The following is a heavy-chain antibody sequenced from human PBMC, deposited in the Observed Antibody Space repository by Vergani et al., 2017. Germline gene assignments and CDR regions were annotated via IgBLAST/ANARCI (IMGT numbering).Heavy chain of an antibody. V-gene: IGHV3-7*04. CDR3: AKEGGGYCSGGTCYPEY. D-gene: IGHD2-15*01. CDR1: GFTFGDYY. Sequence: EGQLVESGGGLVQPGGSLRLSCAASGFTFGDYYMAWIRLAPGKGLDWVASIKRDGTETFYVDSVKGRFTISRDNSKNTLYLQMKSLRPEDTAVYYCAKEGGGYCSGGTCYPEYWGQGTLVIVSS. CDR2: IKRDGTET. J-gene: IGHJ4*02.